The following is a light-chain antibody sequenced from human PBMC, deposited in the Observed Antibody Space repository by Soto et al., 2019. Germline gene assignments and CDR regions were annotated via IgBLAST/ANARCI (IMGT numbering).Light chain of an antibody. V-gene: IGKV1-5*01. J-gene: IGKJ1*01. CDR2: DAS. CDR1: QSVSGW. CDR3: QQYETFSGT. Sequence: DIQLTQSPSSLCASVGDTVTVTCRASQSVSGWLAWYQQKPGEAPKLLIYDASALPRGVPSRFSGSGSGTKFTLTIASLQPDDFATYYCQQYETFSGTFGPGTKGDIK.